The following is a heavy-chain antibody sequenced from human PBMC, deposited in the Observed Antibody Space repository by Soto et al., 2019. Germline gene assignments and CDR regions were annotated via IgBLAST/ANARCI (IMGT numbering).Heavy chain of an antibody. CDR1: GGTFSSYA. V-gene: IGHV1-69*13. D-gene: IGHD1-1*01. CDR2: IIPIFGTA. J-gene: IGHJ5*02. Sequence: SVKLSCKASGGTFSSYASSWVRQAPGQGLEWMGGIIPIFGTANYAQKFQGRVTITADESTSTAYMELSSLRSEDTAVYYCARESAWNDGARARGVWFDPWGQGTLVTVSS. CDR3: ARESAWNDGARARGVWFDP.